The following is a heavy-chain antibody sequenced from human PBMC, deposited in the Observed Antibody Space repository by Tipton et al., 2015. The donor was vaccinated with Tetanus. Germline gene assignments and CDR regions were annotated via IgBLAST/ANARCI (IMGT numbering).Heavy chain of an antibody. D-gene: IGHD6-19*01. CDR3: ARNLAVAVTEDY. Sequence: QLVQSGAEVKKPGESLRISCKGSGYSFTSYWISWVLQMPGRGLVWMGRIDPSDSHTNYSPSFQVHVTISADKSISTAYLQWSSRKASDTAMYYCARNLAVAVTEDYWGQGTLVTVSS. V-gene: IGHV5-10-1*01. J-gene: IGHJ4*02. CDR1: GYSFTSYW. CDR2: IDPSDSHT.